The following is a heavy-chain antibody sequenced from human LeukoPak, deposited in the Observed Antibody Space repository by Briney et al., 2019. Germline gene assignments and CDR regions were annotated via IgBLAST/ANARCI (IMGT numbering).Heavy chain of an antibody. CDR3: AGDGYNSRRFFDY. V-gene: IGHV1-46*01. CDR2: INPSGGST. CDR1: GYTFTSYY. D-gene: IGHD5-24*01. Sequence: GASVKVSCKTSGYTFTSYYMHWVRQAPGQGLEWMGIINPSGGSTTYAQKFQGRVTMTRDTSTSTAYMELSRLRSDDTAVYYCAGDGYNSRRFFDYWGQGTLVTVSS. J-gene: IGHJ4*02.